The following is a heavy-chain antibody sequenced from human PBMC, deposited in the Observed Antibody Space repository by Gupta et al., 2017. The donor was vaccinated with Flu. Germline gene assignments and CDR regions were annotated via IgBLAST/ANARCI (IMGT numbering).Heavy chain of an antibody. J-gene: IGHJ3*02. V-gene: IGHV4-61*02. CDR2: LYTSGST. D-gene: IGHD1-26*01. CDR3: ARDLELSPNTFDI. CDR1: GGSISSGSFY. Sequence: QVQLQESGPGLVKPSQTLSLTCTVSGGSISSGSFYWSWIRQPAGKGLEWIGRLYTSGSTNYNPSLKSRVTISVDTSKNQFSLKLSSVTAADTAVYYCARDLELSPNTFDIWGQGTLVTVSS.